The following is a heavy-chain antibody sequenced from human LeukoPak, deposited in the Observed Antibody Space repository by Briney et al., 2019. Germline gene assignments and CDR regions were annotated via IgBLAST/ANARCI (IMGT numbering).Heavy chain of an antibody. D-gene: IGHD1-26*01. CDR3: AKDRTEVGPTNCNY. CDR1: GFTVSSNS. J-gene: IGHJ4*02. V-gene: IGHV3-53*01. CDR2: IYSGGNT. Sequence: GGSLRLSCTVSGFTVSSNSMSWVRQAPGKGLEWVSFIYSGGNTHYSDSVKGRFTISRDNSKNTLYLEMNSLRVEDTAVYYCAKDRTEVGPTNCNYWGQGTLVTVSS.